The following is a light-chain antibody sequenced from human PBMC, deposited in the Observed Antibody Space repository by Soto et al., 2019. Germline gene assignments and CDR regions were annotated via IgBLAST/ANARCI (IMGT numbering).Light chain of an antibody. CDR1: QSVSIY. CDR3: KQRVDWLT. Sequence: EIVLTQSPGTLSLSPGDRATLSCRASQSVSIYLAWYQQKPCQAPRLLIYDASNRVTGIPARFSGSGSGTDFTRNISSVEPEDFAVYYCKQRVDWLTFDGGTKMEIK. J-gene: IGKJ4*01. CDR2: DAS. V-gene: IGKV3-11*01.